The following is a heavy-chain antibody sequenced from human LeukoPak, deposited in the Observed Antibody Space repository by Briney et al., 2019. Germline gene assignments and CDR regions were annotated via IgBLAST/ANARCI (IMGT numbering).Heavy chain of an antibody. Sequence: ASVKVSCKASGYTFTSYGVTWERQAPGQGLEWMGWISACNRNTNYAQKLQGRVTMTTDTSTSTAYMELRSLRSDDTAVYYCARQVDSTMALPDYWGQGTLVTVSS. CDR2: ISACNRNT. CDR1: GYTFTSYG. J-gene: IGHJ4*02. D-gene: IGHD3-10*01. V-gene: IGHV1-18*01. CDR3: ARQVDSTMALPDY.